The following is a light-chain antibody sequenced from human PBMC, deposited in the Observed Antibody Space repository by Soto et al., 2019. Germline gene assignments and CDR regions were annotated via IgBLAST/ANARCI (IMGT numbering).Light chain of an antibody. CDR3: QHYKSSPLT. V-gene: IGKV3-20*01. CDR2: GAS. Sequence: EIVLTQSAGTLSLSPGEIATLSCRASQSVSTGHLAWYQQTPGQAPRLLIYGASSRASGIPDRFSGSGSGTDFTITISRLEPDDFAVYYCQHYKSSPLTFGGGTKVEIK. CDR1: QSVSTGH. J-gene: IGKJ4*01.